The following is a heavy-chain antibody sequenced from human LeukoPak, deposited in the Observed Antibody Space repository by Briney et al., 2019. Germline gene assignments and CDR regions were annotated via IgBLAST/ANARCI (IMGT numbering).Heavy chain of an antibody. CDR3: ARDLGEPWFGELLSSYYYYGMDV. V-gene: IGHV1-46*01. CDR2: INPSGGST. D-gene: IGHD3-10*01. J-gene: IGHJ6*02. Sequence: ASVKVSCKASGYTFTSYYMHWVRQAPGQGLEWMGIINPSGGSTSYAQKFQGRVTMTRDTSTSTVYMELSSLRSEDTAVYYCARDLGEPWFGELLSSYYYYGMDVWGQGTTVTVSS. CDR1: GYTFTSYY.